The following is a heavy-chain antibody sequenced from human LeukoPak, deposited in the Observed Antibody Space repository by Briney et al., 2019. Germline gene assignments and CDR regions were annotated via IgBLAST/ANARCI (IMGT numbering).Heavy chain of an antibody. CDR2: ISPGDSDT. J-gene: IGHJ4*02. CDR3: ARRDIYCSSTSCYDY. V-gene: IGHV5-51*01. D-gene: IGHD2-2*01. Sequence: GESLKISCKGSGYSFTSYWIGWVRQMPGKGLEWMGIISPGDSDTRYSLSFQGQATISADKSISTAYLQWSSLKASDTAMYYCARRDIYCSSTSCYDYWGQGTLSPSPQ. CDR1: GYSFTSYW.